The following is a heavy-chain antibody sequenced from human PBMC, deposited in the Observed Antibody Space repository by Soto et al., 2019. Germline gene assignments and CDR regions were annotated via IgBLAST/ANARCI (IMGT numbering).Heavy chain of an antibody. CDR2: ISYDGSNK. J-gene: IGHJ4*02. Sequence: QVQLVESGGGVVQPGRSLRLSCAASGFTFSSYGMHWVRQAPGKGLEWVAVISYDGSNKYYADSVKGRFTISRDNSKNTLYLQMNNLRAEDTAVYYCAKVYDSSGYGLFDYWCQGTLVTVSS. D-gene: IGHD3-22*01. V-gene: IGHV3-30*18. CDR3: AKVYDSSGYGLFDY. CDR1: GFTFSSYG.